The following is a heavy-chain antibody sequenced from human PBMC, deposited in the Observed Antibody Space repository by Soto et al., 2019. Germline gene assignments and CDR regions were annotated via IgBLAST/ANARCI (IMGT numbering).Heavy chain of an antibody. CDR1: GFTFNTYD. V-gene: IGHV3-21*01. CDR3: VRSGTARLLRHSWFDT. Sequence: EVQLVESGGGQVKPGGSLRLSCAASGFTFNTYDMNWVHQAPGKGLEWVSSITTSSAYIYYADSLKGRITISRDNAKNSLFLQMNSLRAEDTAVYYCVRSGTARLLRHSWFDTWGQGTLVTVSS. D-gene: IGHD2-21*01. J-gene: IGHJ5*02. CDR2: ITTSSAYI.